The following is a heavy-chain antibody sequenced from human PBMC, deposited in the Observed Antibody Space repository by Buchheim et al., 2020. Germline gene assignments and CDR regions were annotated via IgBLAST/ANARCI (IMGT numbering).Heavy chain of an antibody. Sequence: QVQLVQSGAEVKKPGASVKVSCKASAYTFTGYYLHWVRQAPGQGLEWMGRINPNNGGTNYAQTFQGRVTMTREPSISTAYMELSSLISDDTAVYYCARGASLVQGFYYYGMDAWGQGTT. CDR2: INPNNGGT. V-gene: IGHV1-2*06. D-gene: IGHD3-10*01. J-gene: IGHJ6*02. CDR1: AYTFTGYY. CDR3: ARGASLVQGFYYYGMDA.